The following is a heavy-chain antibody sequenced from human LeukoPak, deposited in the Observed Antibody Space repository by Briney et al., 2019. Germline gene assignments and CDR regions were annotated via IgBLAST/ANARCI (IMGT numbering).Heavy chain of an antibody. CDR1: GYTFTDYY. D-gene: IGHD6-19*01. V-gene: IGHV1-2*02. CDR2: INPNSGYT. Sequence: ASVKVSCKASGYTFTDYYTHWVRQALGQGLEWMGWINPNSGYTNFAQNFQGRVSMTRDTSISTAYMDLISLRSDDTAVYYCARSSGWYPVDYWGQGTLVSVSS. J-gene: IGHJ4*02. CDR3: ARSSGWYPVDY.